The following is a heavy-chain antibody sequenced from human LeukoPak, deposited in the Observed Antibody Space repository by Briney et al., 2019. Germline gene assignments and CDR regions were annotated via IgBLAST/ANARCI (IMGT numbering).Heavy chain of an antibody. Sequence: SETLSLTCTVSGGSISSSSYYWGWIRQPPGKGLEWIGSIYYSGSTYYNPSLKSRVTISVDTSKNQFSLKLSSVTAADTAVYYCARVKNFYYYYYYMDVWGKGTTVTVSS. J-gene: IGHJ6*03. CDR3: ARVKNFYYYYYYMDV. CDR2: IYYSGST. V-gene: IGHV4-39*01. D-gene: IGHD1-7*01. CDR1: GGSISSSSYY.